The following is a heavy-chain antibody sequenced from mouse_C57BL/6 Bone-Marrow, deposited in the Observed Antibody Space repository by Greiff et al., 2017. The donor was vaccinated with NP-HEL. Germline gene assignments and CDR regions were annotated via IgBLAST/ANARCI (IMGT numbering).Heavy chain of an antibody. V-gene: IGHV1-19*01. CDR2: INPYNGGT. J-gene: IGHJ4*01. Sequence: EVQLQQSGPVLVKPGASVKMSCKASGYTFTDYYMNWVKQSPGKSLEWIGGINPYNGGTSYNQKFKGKATLTVDTSSSTAYMELNSLTSENSAVYFCARESDYSMDYWGQGTSVTVSS. CDR3: ARESDYSMDY. D-gene: IGHD2-13*01. CDR1: GYTFTDYY.